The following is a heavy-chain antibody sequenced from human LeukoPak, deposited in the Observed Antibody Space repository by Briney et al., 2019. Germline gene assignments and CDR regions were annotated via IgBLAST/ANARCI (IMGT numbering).Heavy chain of an antibody. CDR1: GFTFDDYA. D-gene: IGHD2-8*02. J-gene: IGHJ4*02. CDR3: AKDTGLSLVALDS. V-gene: IGHV3-9*01. Sequence: GGSLRLSCAASGFTFDDYAMHWVRQAPGKGLEWVSGLNWNGGITAYADSVKGRFTVPRDNTKNSLYLQMNSLRGEDTALYYCAKDTGLSLVALDSWGQGTLVTVSS. CDR2: LNWNGGIT.